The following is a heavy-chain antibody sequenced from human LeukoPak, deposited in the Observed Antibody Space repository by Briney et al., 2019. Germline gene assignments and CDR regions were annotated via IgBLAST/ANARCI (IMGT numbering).Heavy chain of an antibody. CDR1: GYTFRTYG. D-gene: IGHD3-10*02. Sequence: ASVKVSCKTSGYTFRTYGITWVRQAPGHGLEWMGWISEDSGQKCEDKFHDRVSMTTDPSTKTIYMELRSLTSDDTAVYYCARGPPVFGMYLFQHFFDYWGQGTLVTVSS. J-gene: IGHJ4*02. V-gene: IGHV1-18*01. CDR3: ARGPPVFGMYLFQHFFDY. CDR2: ISEDSGQ.